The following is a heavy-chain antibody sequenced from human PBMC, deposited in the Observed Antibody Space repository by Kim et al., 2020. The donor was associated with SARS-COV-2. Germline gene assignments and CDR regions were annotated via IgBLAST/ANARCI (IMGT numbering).Heavy chain of an antibody. V-gene: IGHV3-30*01. J-gene: IGHJ4*02. CDR3: AREAAGFGEYYNDY. Sequence: ADSVKGRFTISRDNSKNTLYLQMNSLRAEDTSVYYCAREAAGFGEYYNDYWGQGTLVTVSS. D-gene: IGHD3-10*01.